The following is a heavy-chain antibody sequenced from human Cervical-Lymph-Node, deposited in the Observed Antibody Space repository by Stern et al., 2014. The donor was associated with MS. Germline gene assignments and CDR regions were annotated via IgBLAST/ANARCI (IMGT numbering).Heavy chain of an antibody. D-gene: IGHD6-13*01. V-gene: IGHV1-69*09. CDR1: GDTFSTDT. Sequence: QVQLVQSGPEVKKPGSSVKVSCKASGDTFSTDTISWARQAPGPGPEWMGRIIPTLGIAKYAQKFQGRVTISADESTTTAYMELDSLTSEDTAVYYCARMSSIAAGWFDPWGQGTLVTVSS. CDR3: ARMSSIAAGWFDP. J-gene: IGHJ5*02. CDR2: IIPTLGIA.